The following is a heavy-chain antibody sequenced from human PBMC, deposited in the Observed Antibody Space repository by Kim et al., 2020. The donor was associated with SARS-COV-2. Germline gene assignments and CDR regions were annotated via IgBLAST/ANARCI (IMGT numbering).Heavy chain of an antibody. Sequence: GGSLRLSCAASGFTFSSYAMSWVRQAPGKGLEWVSAISGSGGSTYYADSVKGRFTISRDNSKNTLYLQMNSLRAEDTAVYYCAKDLGIVVVPAAHDAFDIWGQGTMVTVSS. CDR2: ISGSGGST. CDR3: AKDLGIVVVPAAHDAFDI. D-gene: IGHD2-2*03. CDR1: GFTFSSYA. J-gene: IGHJ3*02. V-gene: IGHV3-23*01.